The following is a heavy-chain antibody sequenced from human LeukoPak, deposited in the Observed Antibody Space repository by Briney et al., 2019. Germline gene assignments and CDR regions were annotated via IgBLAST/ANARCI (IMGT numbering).Heavy chain of an antibody. CDR3: ARGDSSGYYDPTEFDY. J-gene: IGHJ4*02. V-gene: IGHV4-34*01. D-gene: IGHD3-22*01. CDR1: GGSFSGYY. Sequence: SETPSLTCAVYGGSFSGYYWSWIRQPPGKGLEWIGEINHSGSTNYNPSLKSRVTISVDTSKNQFSLKLSSVTAADTAVYYCARGDSSGYYDPTEFDYWGQGTLVTVSS. CDR2: INHSGST.